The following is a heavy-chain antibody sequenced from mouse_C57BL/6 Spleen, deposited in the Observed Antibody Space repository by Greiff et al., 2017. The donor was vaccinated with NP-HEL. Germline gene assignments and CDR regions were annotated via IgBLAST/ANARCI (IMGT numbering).Heavy chain of an antibody. J-gene: IGHJ4*01. CDR3: ARHEGDSLYAMDY. Sequence: QVHVKQSGPGLVAPSQSLSITCTVSGFSLTSYGVHWVRQPPGKGLEWLVVIWSDGSTTYNSALKSRLSISKDNSKSQVFLKMNSLQTDDTAMYYCARHEGDSLYAMDYWGQGTSVTVSS. D-gene: IGHD2-13*01. CDR2: IWSDGST. V-gene: IGHV2-6-1*01. CDR1: GFSLTSYG.